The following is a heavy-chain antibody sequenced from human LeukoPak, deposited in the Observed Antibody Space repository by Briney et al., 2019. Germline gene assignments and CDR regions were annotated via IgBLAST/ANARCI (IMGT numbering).Heavy chain of an antibody. Sequence: MPSETLSLTCAVYGGSFSGYYWSWIRQPPGKGLEWIGEINHSGSTNYNPSLKSRVTISVDTSKNQFSLKLSSVTAADTAVYYCAREGSGYDLGDHWGQGTLVTVSS. CDR1: GGSFSGYY. V-gene: IGHV4-34*01. CDR3: AREGSGYDLGDH. D-gene: IGHD5-12*01. J-gene: IGHJ4*02. CDR2: INHSGST.